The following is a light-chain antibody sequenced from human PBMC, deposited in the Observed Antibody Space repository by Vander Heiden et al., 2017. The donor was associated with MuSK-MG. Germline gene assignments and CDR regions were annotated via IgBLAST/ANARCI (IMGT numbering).Light chain of an antibody. CDR2: DAS. CDR3: QQYDNTPPT. J-gene: IGKJ1*01. Sequence: DIPMTQSPSSLSASVGDRVTITCQASQGISNYLNWYQLKPGKAPKLLIYDASNLETGVPSRFSGSGSGTDFTFTISSLQPEDIATYYCQQYDNTPPTFGQGTKVEIK. CDR1: QGISNY. V-gene: IGKV1-33*01.